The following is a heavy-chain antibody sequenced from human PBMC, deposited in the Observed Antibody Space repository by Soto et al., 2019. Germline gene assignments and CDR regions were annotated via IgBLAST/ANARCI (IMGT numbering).Heavy chain of an antibody. D-gene: IGHD6-19*01. CDR3: ARDSRIGVAGTEGWFDP. CDR1: GFTLRNYG. J-gene: IGHJ5*02. CDR2: IRYDGSDK. Sequence: QVQLVESGGGVVQPGGALRLSCSASGFTLRNYGMHWVRQAPGKGLEWVAVIRYDGSDKYYGDSVKGRFTISRDISKNTMYLQMNSLRAEDTAVYYCARDSRIGVAGTEGWFDPWGQGTLVTVSS. V-gene: IGHV3-33*01.